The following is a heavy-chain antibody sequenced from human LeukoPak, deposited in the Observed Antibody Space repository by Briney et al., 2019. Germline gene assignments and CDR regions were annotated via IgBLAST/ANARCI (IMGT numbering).Heavy chain of an antibody. D-gene: IGHD2-2*01. CDR1: GYTFTSYD. Sequence: VSVKVSCKASGYTFTSYDINWVRQATGQGLEWMGWMNPNSGNTGYAQKFQGRVTMTRNTSISTAYMELSSLRSEDTAVYYCARRTAMHYYYGMDVWGQGTTVTVSS. V-gene: IGHV1-8*01. CDR2: MNPNSGNT. J-gene: IGHJ6*02. CDR3: ARRTAMHYYYGMDV.